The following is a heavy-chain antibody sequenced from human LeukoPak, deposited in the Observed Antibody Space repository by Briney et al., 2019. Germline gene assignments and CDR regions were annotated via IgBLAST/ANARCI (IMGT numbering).Heavy chain of an antibody. Sequence: ASVKVSCKASGYTFTSYGISWVRQAPGQGLEWMGWISAYNGNTNYAQKLQGRVTMSTDTSTSTGYMELRSLRSDDTAVYYCARGLQEALAWLKALSAFDIWGQGTMVTVSS. V-gene: IGHV1-18*01. D-gene: IGHD5-24*01. CDR1: GYTFTSYG. CDR2: ISAYNGNT. CDR3: ARGLQEALAWLKALSAFDI. J-gene: IGHJ3*02.